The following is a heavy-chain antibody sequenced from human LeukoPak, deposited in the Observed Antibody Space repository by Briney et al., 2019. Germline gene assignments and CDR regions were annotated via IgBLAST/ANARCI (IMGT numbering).Heavy chain of an antibody. Sequence: SVKVSCKASGGTFSSYTISWVRQAPGQGLEWMGRIIPILGIANYAQMFQGRVTITADKSTSTAYMELSSLRSEDTAVYYCASSTPPLRFLEWLSPGDYYYYMDVWGKGTTVTVSS. J-gene: IGHJ6*03. V-gene: IGHV1-69*02. CDR2: IIPILGIA. CDR3: ASSTPPLRFLEWLSPGDYYYYMDV. D-gene: IGHD3-3*01. CDR1: GGTFSSYT.